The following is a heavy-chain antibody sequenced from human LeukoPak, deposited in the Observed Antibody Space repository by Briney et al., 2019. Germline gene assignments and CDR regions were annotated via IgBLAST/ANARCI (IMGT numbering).Heavy chain of an antibody. J-gene: IGHJ5*02. CDR2: IYYSGST. V-gene: IGHV4-31*03. D-gene: IGHD3-22*01. CDR1: GGSISRGGNY. Sequence: SETLSLTCTVSGGSISRGGNYWSWIRQHPGKGLEWIGYIYYSGSTYYNPSLKSRVTISVDTSKNQFSLKLSSVTAADTAVYYCARDVHYYDSSEGFDPWGQGTLVTVSS. CDR3: ARDVHYYDSSEGFDP.